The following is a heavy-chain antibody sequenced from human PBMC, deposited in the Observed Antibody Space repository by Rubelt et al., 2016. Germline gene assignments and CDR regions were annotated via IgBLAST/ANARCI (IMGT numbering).Heavy chain of an antibody. CDR2: IYYSGST. CDR1: GGSFSGYY. D-gene: IGHD2-2*02. CDR3: ARGVVPAAIGPGYYGMDV. V-gene: IGHV4-34*01. J-gene: IGHJ6*02. Sequence: QVQLQQWGAGLLKPSETLSLTCAVYGGSFSGYYWSWIRQPPGKGLEWIGSIYYSGSTYYNPSLKSRVTLSVDTSKNQFSLKLGSVTAADTAVYYCARGVVPAAIGPGYYGMDVWGQGTTVTVSS.